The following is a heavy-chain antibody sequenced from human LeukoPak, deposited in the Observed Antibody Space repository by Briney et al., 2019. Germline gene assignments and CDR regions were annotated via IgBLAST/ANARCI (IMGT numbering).Heavy chain of an antibody. V-gene: IGHV4-59*01. D-gene: IGHD3-9*01. Sequence: SETLSLTCTVSGGSISSYYWSWIRQPPGKGLEWIGYIYYSGSTNYNPSLKSRVTISVDTSKNQFSLKLSSVTAADTAVYYCARAYDILTGYSNVYYFDYWGQGTLVTVSS. J-gene: IGHJ4*02. CDR1: GGSISSYY. CDR3: ARAYDILTGYSNVYYFDY. CDR2: IYYSGST.